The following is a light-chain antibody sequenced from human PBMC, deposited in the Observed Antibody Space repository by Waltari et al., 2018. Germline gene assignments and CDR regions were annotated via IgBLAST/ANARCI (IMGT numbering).Light chain of an antibody. CDR3: SSYAGSTSFVV. CDR1: SSDVGSYSL. CDR2: DVT. J-gene: IGLJ2*01. Sequence: QSALTQPASVSGSPGQSITISCTGTSSDVGSYSLVSWYQQHPGKAPKLMIYDVTKRPSGVSDRFSGSKSGNTASLTISGLQAEDAADYYCSSYAGSTSFVVFGGGTKLTVV. V-gene: IGLV2-23*02.